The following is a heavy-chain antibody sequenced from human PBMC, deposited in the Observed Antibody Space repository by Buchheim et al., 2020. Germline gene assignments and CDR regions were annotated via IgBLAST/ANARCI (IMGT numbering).Heavy chain of an antibody. J-gene: IGHJ4*02. Sequence: QVQLVESGGGVVQPGRSLRLSCAASGFTFSSYGMHWVRQAPGKGLEWVAVISYDGSNKYYADSVKGRFTISRDNSKNTLYLQMNSLRAEDTAVYYCAKAAMVDGDYELDYWGQGTL. CDR1: GFTFSSYG. CDR3: AKAAMVDGDYELDY. V-gene: IGHV3-30*18. D-gene: IGHD4-17*01. CDR2: ISYDGSNK.